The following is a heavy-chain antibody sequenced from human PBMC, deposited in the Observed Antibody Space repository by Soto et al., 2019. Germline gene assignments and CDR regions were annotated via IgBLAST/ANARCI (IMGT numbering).Heavy chain of an antibody. CDR2: ISSSSSYI. V-gene: IGHV3-21*01. Sequence: GGSLRLSCAASGFTFSSYSMNWVRQAPGKGLEWVSSISSSSSYIYYADSVKGRFTISRDNAKNSLYLQMNSLRAEDTAVYYCARDRDDEQVVPRYYYYYCLEGWDQETRGTASS. J-gene: IGHJ6*02. D-gene: IGHD6-6*01. CDR1: GFTFSSYS. CDR3: ARDRDDEQVVPRYYYYYCLEG.